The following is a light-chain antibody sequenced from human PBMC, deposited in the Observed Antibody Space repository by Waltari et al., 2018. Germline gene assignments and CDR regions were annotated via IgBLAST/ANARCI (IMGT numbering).Light chain of an antibody. CDR1: QDISND. CDR3: LQDYNFPWT. CDR2: SAF. V-gene: IGKV1-6*01. Sequence: AIQMTQSPSSLSASIGDRVNITCRASQDISNDLGWYQQKSGKAPKLLIYSAFTLRSGAPSMFSGSRSGTDFTLTITSLQPEDFATYYCLQDYNFPWTCGQGTKVEIK. J-gene: IGKJ1*01.